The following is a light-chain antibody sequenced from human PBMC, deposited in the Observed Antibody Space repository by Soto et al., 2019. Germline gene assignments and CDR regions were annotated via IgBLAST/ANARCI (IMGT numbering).Light chain of an antibody. CDR3: QKNFSSPSIT. CDR2: AAS. CDR1: QDISTW. Sequence: DIQMTQTPSSVSASVGDRVAITCRASQDISTWLAWYHQRPGKAPKLLIYAASNLKSGVPLRFSGSGSGTEFTLTISSLQPEDFATYYCQKNFSSPSITFGQGTRLEIK. V-gene: IGKV1-12*02. J-gene: IGKJ5*01.